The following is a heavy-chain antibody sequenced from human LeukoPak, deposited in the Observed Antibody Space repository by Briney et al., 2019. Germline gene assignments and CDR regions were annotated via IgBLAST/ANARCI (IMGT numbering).Heavy chain of an antibody. CDR2: IDWDDDK. CDR3: ARSSVAGTFHFDS. V-gene: IGHV2-70*20. Sequence: SGPTLVNPTQTLTLNCTFSGLSLSTSGMCVSWVRQPPGKALEWLALIDWDDDKYYSTSLKSRLTISKDPSKNPVLLTMTNIDPVDTPTYYCARSSVAGTFHFDSWGQGTLVTVSS. J-gene: IGHJ4*02. D-gene: IGHD6-19*01. CDR1: GLSLSTSGMC.